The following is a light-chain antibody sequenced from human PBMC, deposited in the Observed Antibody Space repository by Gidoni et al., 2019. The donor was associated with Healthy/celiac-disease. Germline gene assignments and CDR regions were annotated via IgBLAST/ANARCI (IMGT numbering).Light chain of an antibody. J-gene: IGKJ3*01. CDR1: QSLSIY. CDR2: YAS. V-gene: IGKV3-11*01. CDR3: QQRSNWL. Sequence: EIVLTQSPATLSLSTGDRANLSCRASQSLSIYLAWYQQRPGPAPRLLIYYASNRATGIPARFSGCGSGTDFTLTISSLDPEDFSFYYCQQRSNWLFGPGTKVDI.